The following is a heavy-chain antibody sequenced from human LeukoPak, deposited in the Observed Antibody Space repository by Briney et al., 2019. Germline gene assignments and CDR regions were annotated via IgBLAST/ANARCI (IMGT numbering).Heavy chain of an antibody. CDR2: INHSGST. V-gene: IGHV4-34*01. CDR3: AAARRYYYYYYMDV. Sequence: SETLSLTCAVYGGSFSGYYWSWIRQPPGKGLEWIGEINHSGSTNYNPSLKSRVTISVDTSKNQFSLKLSSVTAADTAVYYCAAARRYYYYYYMDVWGKGTTVTVSS. J-gene: IGHJ6*03. CDR1: GGSFSGYY. D-gene: IGHD6-6*01.